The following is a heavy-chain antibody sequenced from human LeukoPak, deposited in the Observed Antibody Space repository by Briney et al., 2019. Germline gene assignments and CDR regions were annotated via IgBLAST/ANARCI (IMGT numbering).Heavy chain of an antibody. V-gene: IGHV4-34*01. CDR1: CGSFSGYY. CDR3: ARVYGGTPYYYGMDV. Sequence: PSETLSLTCAVYCGSFSGYYWSWIRQPPGKGLEWIGEINHSGSTNYNPSLKSRVTISVDTSTNQFSLKLSSVPAADTAVYYCARVYGGTPYYYGMDVWGQGTTVTVSS. CDR2: INHSGST. J-gene: IGHJ6*02. D-gene: IGHD4-23*01.